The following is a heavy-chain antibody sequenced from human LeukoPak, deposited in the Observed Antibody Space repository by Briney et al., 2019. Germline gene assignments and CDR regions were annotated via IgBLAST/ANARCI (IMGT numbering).Heavy chain of an antibody. D-gene: IGHD6-13*01. Sequence: GGSLRLSCAASGFTFSSYGMHWVRQAPGKGLEWVAFIRYDGSNKYYADSVKGRFTISRDNSKNTLYLQMNSLRAEDTAVYYCAKVVPAAGKNNWFDPWGQGTLVTVSS. J-gene: IGHJ5*02. V-gene: IGHV3-30*02. CDR3: AKVVPAAGKNNWFDP. CDR1: GFTFSSYG. CDR2: IRYDGSNK.